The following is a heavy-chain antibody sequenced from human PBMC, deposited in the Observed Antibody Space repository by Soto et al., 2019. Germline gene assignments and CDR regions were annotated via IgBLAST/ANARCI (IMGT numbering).Heavy chain of an antibody. CDR1: GGSISSYY. D-gene: IGHD3-3*01. CDR3: ARAPYDFWSGYWFDP. V-gene: IGHV4-59*01. CDR2: IYYSGST. J-gene: IGHJ5*02. Sequence: SETLSLTCTVSGGSISSYYWSWIRQPPGKGLEWIGDIYYSGSTNYNPSLKSRVTISVDTSKNQFSLKLSSVTAADTAVYYCARAPYDFWSGYWFDPWGQGTLVTVSS.